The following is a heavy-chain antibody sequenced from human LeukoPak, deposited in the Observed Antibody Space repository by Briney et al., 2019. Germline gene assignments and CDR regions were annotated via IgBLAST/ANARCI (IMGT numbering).Heavy chain of an antibody. J-gene: IGHJ4*02. V-gene: IGHV1-2*02. D-gene: IGHD4-11*01. Sequence: ASVRVSCKTSGYTFTDYYIHWVRQAPGQGLEWMGWINPNSGETNSAQKFQGRVTMTGDTSISTAYMEPRRVTSDDTAVYYCARDRDYSNTERGFDYWGQGTLVTVSS. CDR2: INPNSGET. CDR3: ARDRDYSNTERGFDY. CDR1: GYTFTDYY.